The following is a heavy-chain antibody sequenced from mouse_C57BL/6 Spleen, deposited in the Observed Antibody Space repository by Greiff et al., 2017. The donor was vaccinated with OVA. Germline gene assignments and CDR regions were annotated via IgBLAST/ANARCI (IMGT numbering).Heavy chain of an antibody. V-gene: IGHV1-53*01. CDR1: GYTFTSYW. CDR2: INPSNGGT. CDR3: AKKIYYDYDGYYAMDY. J-gene: IGHJ4*01. Sequence: QVQLQQPGTELVKPGASVKLSCKASGYTFTSYWMPWVKQRPGQGLEWIGNINPSNGGTNYNEKFKSKATLTVDKSSSTAYMQLSSLTSEDSAVYYCAKKIYYDYDGYYAMDYWGQGTSVTVSS. D-gene: IGHD2-4*01.